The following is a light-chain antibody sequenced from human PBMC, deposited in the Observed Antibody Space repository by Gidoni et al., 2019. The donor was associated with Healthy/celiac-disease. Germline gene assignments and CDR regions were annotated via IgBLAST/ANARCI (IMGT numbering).Light chain of an antibody. CDR1: QSVSSSY. CDR2: GAS. V-gene: IGKV3-20*01. Sequence: EIVLTQSPGTLSLSPGERATLSCSPSQSVSSSYLAWYQQKPGQAPRLLIYGASSRATGIPDRFSGSGSGTDFTLTISRLEPEDFAVYYCQQYGSSPLTFGGXTKVEIK. CDR3: QQYGSSPLT. J-gene: IGKJ4*01.